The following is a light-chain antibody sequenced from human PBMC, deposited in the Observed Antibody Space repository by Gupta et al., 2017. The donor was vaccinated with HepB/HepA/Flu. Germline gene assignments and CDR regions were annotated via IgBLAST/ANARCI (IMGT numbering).Light chain of an antibody. CDR1: QSLLSSDGNTF. J-gene: IGKJ1*01. V-gene: IGKV2-30*01. Sequence: DVLMTQSPLSLPVNLGQPASISCRSSQSLLSSDGNTFLTWFQQRPGQSPRRLIYKVSIRDSGVPDRFSGSGSGTDFTLKSSRVEAEDVAIYYCMQGAHWPWTFGQGTKVEIK. CDR3: MQGAHWPWT. CDR2: KVS.